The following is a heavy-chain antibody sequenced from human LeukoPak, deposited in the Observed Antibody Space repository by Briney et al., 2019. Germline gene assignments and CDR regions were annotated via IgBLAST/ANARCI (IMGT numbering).Heavy chain of an antibody. CDR3: ARDQGSGWYWFDP. V-gene: IGHV3-66*01. D-gene: IGHD6-19*01. CDR1: GFTVSSNY. Sequence: PGGSLRLSCAASGFTVSSNYMSWVRQAPGKGLEWVSVIYSGGSTYYSDSVKGRFTISRDNSKNTLYLQMNSLRAEDTAVYYRARDQGSGWYWFDPWGQGTLVTVSS. CDR2: IYSGGST. J-gene: IGHJ5*02.